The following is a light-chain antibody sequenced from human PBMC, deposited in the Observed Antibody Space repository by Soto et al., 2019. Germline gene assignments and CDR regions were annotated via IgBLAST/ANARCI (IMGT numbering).Light chain of an antibody. CDR1: SSDVDTYKY. J-gene: IGLJ2*01. CDR3: CSYAGSTTRVQ. V-gene: IGLV2-14*01. Sequence: QPVLTQPASVSGSPGQSITISCTGSSSDVDTYKYVSWYQQHPGKAPKLMIYEVSYRPSGVSDRFSGSKSGNTASLTISGLQVEDEADYYCCSYAGSTTRVQFGGGTKLTVL. CDR2: EVS.